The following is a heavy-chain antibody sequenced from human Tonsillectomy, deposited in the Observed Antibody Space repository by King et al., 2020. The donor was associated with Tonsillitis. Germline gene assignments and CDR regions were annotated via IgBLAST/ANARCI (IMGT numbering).Heavy chain of an antibody. V-gene: IGHV4-39*07. CDR3: ARDAEYSSNWYPFDY. D-gene: IGHD6-13*01. Sequence: QLQLQESGPGLVKPSETLSLTCTVSGGSISSSSYYWGWIRQPPGKGLEWIGSINYSGSTYYNPSLKSRVTISVDTSKNQFSLKLSSVTAADTAVYYCARDAEYSSNWYPFDYWGQGTLVTVSS. J-gene: IGHJ4*02. CDR2: INYSGST. CDR1: GGSISSSSYY.